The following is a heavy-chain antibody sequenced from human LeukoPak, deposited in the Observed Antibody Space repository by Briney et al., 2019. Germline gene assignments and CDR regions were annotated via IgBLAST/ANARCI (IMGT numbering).Heavy chain of an antibody. D-gene: IGHD3-9*01. V-gene: IGHV3-23*01. CDR1: GFTVSSNY. J-gene: IGHJ6*02. CDR3: AKDYKTWWDDILTGVAALYYYYYYGMDV. Sequence: GGSLRLSCAASGFTVSSNYMSWVRQAPGKGLEWVSAISGSGGSTYYADSVKGRFTISRDNSKNTLYLQMNSLRAEDTAVYYCAKDYKTWWDDILTGVAALYYYYYYGMDVWGQGTTVTVSS. CDR2: ISGSGGST.